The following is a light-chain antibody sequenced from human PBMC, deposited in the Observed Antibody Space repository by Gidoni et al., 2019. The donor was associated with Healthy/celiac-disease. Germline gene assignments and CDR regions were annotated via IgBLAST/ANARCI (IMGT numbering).Light chain of an antibody. J-gene: IGLJ2*01. CDR2: GKN. V-gene: IGLV3-19*01. CDR3: NSRDSSGNHLV. Sequence: SELTQDPAVSVALGQTVRITCQGDSLRSYYASWYQQKPGQAPVLVIYGKNNRPPGIPDRFSGSSSGNTASLTITGAQAEDEADYYCNSRDSSGNHLVFGGGTKLTVL. CDR1: SLRSYY.